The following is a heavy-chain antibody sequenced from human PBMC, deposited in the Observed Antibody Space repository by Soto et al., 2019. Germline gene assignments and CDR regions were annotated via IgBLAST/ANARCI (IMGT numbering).Heavy chain of an antibody. CDR3: ARVGRLHYFDY. D-gene: IGHD4-17*01. Sequence: QVQLVESGGGVVQPGRSLRLSCAASGFTSSSYAMHWVRQAPGKGLEWVAVISYDGSNKYYADSVKGRFTISRDNSKNTLYLQMNSLRAEDTAVYYCARVGRLHYFDYWGQGTLLTVSS. CDR2: ISYDGSNK. V-gene: IGHV3-30-3*01. J-gene: IGHJ4*02. CDR1: GFTSSSYA.